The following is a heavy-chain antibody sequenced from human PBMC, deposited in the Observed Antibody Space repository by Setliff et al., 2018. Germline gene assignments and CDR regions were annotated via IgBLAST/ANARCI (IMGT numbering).Heavy chain of an antibody. V-gene: IGHV1-8*01. J-gene: IGHJ4*02. CDR2: MNPNSGNT. CDR1: GYTFTSYD. D-gene: IGHD6-13*01. CDR3: ARLDIAAANEDY. Sequence: ASVKVSCKAFGYTFTSYDINWVRQATGQGLEWMGWMNPNSGNTGYAQKFQGRVTMTRNTSISTAYMELSSLRSEDTAVYYCARLDIAAANEDYWGQGTLVTVSS.